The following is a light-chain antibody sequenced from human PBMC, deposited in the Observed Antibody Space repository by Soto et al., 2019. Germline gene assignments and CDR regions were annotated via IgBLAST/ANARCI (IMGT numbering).Light chain of an antibody. J-gene: IGLJ3*02. V-gene: IGLV1-44*01. CDR2: FNN. CDR3: SAWDNSRNVTV. CDR1: SSDIGSNT. Sequence: QSVLTQPPSASGTPGQGVTLSCSGSSSDIGSNTVHWYQQLPRTAPKLLIYFNNQPPSWVPDRFSGSKSGTSNSLVISGLASEDEAQDYCSAWDNSRNVTVFGGGTKLTVL.